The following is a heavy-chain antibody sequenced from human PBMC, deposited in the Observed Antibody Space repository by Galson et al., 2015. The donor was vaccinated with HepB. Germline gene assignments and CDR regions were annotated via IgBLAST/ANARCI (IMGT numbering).Heavy chain of an antibody. J-gene: IGHJ4*02. V-gene: IGHV5-51*01. CDR1: GSIFTSYW. D-gene: IGHD3-10*01. CDR2: IYPGDSNT. Sequence: QSGAEVKEPGESLKISCQGSGSIFTSYWIGWVRQMSGKGLEWMGIIYPGDSNTRYSPSFQGQVTISADTSITTAYLQWSSLKASDTAMYYCARGIDRGIIHPRSTLYFENWGQGTLVTVSS. CDR3: ARGIDRGIIHPRSTLYFEN.